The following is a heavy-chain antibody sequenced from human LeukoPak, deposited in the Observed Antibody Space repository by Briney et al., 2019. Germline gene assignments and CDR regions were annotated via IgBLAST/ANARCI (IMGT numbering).Heavy chain of an antibody. CDR2: IRGSGGSM. Sequence: PGGSLRLSCAASGFTFSSYAMSWVRQAPGKGPEWVSSIRGSGGSMYYADSVKGRFTISRDYSRNTLYLQMNSLRPEDTAIYYCAKGSSVWELFDYWGQGILVTVSS. CDR1: GFTFSSYA. CDR3: AKGSSVWELFDY. J-gene: IGHJ4*02. D-gene: IGHD3-10*01. V-gene: IGHV3-23*01.